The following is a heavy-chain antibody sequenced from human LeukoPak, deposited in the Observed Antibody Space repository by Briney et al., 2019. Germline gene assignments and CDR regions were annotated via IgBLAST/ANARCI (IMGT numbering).Heavy chain of an antibody. CDR2: ISPDGNIE. Sequence: GGSLRLSCAASGFTFTTFGIHWVRQAPGKGLEWVAAISPDGNIEYYTDSVKGRFTISRDNSKNMIYLQMNSLRGEDSAVYYCAKFKKDEDYWGQGTLVTVSS. V-gene: IGHV3-30*18. CDR3: AKFKKDEDY. J-gene: IGHJ4*02. CDR1: GFTFTTFG. D-gene: IGHD5-24*01.